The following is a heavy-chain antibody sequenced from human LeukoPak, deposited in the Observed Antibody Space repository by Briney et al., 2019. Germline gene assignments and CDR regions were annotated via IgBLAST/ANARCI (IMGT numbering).Heavy chain of an antibody. V-gene: IGHV4-38-2*01. J-gene: IGHJ4*02. CDR3: ARMGSDY. Sequence: RPSETLSLTCVVSGDAISSGNYWGWIRQPPEKGLEWIGNIHHSWYTNYNPSLKSRVTISADTSKNQFSLKMKSVTAADTVVYYCARMGSDYWGQRTLVTVSS. CDR1: GDAISSGNY. CDR2: IHHSWYT. D-gene: IGHD3-16*01.